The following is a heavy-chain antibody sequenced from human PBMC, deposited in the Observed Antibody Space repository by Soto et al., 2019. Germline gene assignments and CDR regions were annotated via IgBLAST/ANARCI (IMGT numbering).Heavy chain of an antibody. CDR2: IIPIFGTA. Sequence: ASVKVSCKASGGTFSSYAISWVRQAPGQGLEWMGGIIPIFGTANYAQKFQGRVTITRDTSASTAYMELSSLRSDDTAVYYCARGELSVAGIGDYWGQGTLVTVSS. V-gene: IGHV1-69*05. CDR1: GGTFSSYA. D-gene: IGHD6-19*01. J-gene: IGHJ4*02. CDR3: ARGELSVAGIGDY.